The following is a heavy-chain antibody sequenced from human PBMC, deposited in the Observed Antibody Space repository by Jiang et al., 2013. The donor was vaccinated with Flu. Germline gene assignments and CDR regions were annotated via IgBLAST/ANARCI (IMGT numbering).Heavy chain of an antibody. J-gene: IGHJ6*01. CDR1: GYSISSGYY. Sequence: GLVKPSETLSLTCAVSGYSISSGYYWGWIRQPPGKGLEWIGSIYHSGSTYYNPSLKSRVTISVDTSKNQFSLKLSSVTAADTAVYYCAGGLLGYCSGGSCYSSYGMDV. D-gene: IGHD2-15*01. CDR3: AGGLLGYCSGGSCYSSYGMDV. V-gene: IGHV4-38-2*01. CDR2: IYHSGST.